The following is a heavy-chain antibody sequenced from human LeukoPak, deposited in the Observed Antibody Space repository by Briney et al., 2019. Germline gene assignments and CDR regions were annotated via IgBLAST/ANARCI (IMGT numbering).Heavy chain of an antibody. CDR2: ISSSSSTI. CDR3: ARRGLALDY. Sequence: PGGSLRLSCAASGFTFSSYSMNWVRQAPGKGLEWVSYISSSSSTIYYADSVKGRFTISRDNPKNSLYLQMNSLRAEDTAVYYCARRGLALDYWGQGTLVTVSS. J-gene: IGHJ4*02. CDR1: GFTFSSYS. V-gene: IGHV3-48*04. D-gene: IGHD6-19*01.